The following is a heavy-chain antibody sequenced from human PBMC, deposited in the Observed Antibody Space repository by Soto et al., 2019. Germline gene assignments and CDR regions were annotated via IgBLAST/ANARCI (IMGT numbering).Heavy chain of an antibody. V-gene: IGHV5-51*01. CDR2: IYPGDSDT. CDR1: GYTFNTNW. CDR3: SRQVDHCYYFYGMDV. J-gene: IGHJ6*02. D-gene: IGHD1-26*01. Sequence: PGESLKISCKGSGYTFNTNWIGWVRQMPGKGLEWMGIIYPGDSDTRYSPSFQGQVTISADKSISTAYLQWSSLKASDTAMYYCSRQVDHCYYFYGMDVWGQGTTVTVSS.